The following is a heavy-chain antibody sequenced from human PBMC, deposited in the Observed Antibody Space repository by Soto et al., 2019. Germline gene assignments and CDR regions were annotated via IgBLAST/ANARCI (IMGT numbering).Heavy chain of an antibody. D-gene: IGHD3-3*01. V-gene: IGHV3-53*01. Sequence: GSLRLSCAASGFTVSSNYMSWVRQAPGKGLEWVSVIYSGGTTYYADSVKGRFTISRDNSKNTLYLQMNSLRAEDTAVYYCARVRTSATIFGVVIYYGMDVWGQGTTVTVSS. CDR3: ARVRTSATIFGVVIYYGMDV. J-gene: IGHJ6*02. CDR2: IYSGGTT. CDR1: GFTVSSNY.